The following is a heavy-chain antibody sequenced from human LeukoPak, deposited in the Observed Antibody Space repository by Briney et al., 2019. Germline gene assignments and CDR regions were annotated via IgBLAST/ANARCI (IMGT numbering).Heavy chain of an antibody. V-gene: IGHV4-61*01. CDR1: GGSVSSGSYY. D-gene: IGHD3-22*01. Sequence: SETLSLTCTVSGGSVSSGSYYWSWIRQPPGKGLEWIGYIYYSGSTNYNPSLKSRVTMSADTSKNQFSLNLSSVTAADTAVYYCAKEKYYYDSSGYYYAPFDYWGQGTLVTVSS. J-gene: IGHJ4*02. CDR3: AKEKYYYDSSGYYYAPFDY. CDR2: IYYSGST.